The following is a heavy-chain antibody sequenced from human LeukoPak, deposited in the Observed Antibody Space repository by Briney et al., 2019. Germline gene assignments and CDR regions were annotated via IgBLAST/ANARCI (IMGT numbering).Heavy chain of an antibody. CDR2: ISYDGSNK. CDR1: GFTFSSYA. Sequence: GGSLRLSCAASGFTFSSYAMHWVRQAPGKGLEWVAVISYDGSNKYYADSVKGRFTISRDNSKNTLYLQMNSLRAEDTAVYYCAREKAYYDSNWFDPWGQGTLVTVSS. D-gene: IGHD3-3*01. J-gene: IGHJ5*02. V-gene: IGHV3-30-3*01. CDR3: AREKAYYDSNWFDP.